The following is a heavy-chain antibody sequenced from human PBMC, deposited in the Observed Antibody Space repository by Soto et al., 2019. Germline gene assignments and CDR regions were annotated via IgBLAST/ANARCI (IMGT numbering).Heavy chain of an antibody. V-gene: IGHV4-39*02. Sequence: SETLSLTCTVSGGSISSSSYYWGWIRQPPGKGLEWIGSIYYSGSTYYADSVKGRFTISRDNSKNTLYLQMNSLRAEDTAVYYCARELYSYGAEIGYWGQGTLVTVSS. CDR2: IYYSGST. J-gene: IGHJ4*02. CDR1: GGSISSSSYY. CDR3: ARELYSYGAEIGY. D-gene: IGHD5-18*01.